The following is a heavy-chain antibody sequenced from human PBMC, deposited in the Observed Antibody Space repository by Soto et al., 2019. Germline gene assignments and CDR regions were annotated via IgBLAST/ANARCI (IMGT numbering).Heavy chain of an antibody. CDR2: VTADGGT. Sequence: EVQVLESGGGLVQPGGSLRLSCEGSGFTVSSHAMTWIRQAPGKGPEWVSTVTADGGTYYADSVKGRFAMSRDTSDHTXXLQRNSLGAEDTAAYYCAPHVSCSGGSCQYDAFAIRGQGTMVTVSS. V-gene: IGHV3-23*01. CDR3: APHVSCSGGSCQYDAFAI. D-gene: IGHD2-15*01. J-gene: IGHJ3*02. CDR1: GFTVSSHA.